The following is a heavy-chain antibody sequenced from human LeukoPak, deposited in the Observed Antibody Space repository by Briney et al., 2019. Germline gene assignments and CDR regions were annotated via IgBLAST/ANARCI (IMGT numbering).Heavy chain of an antibody. Sequence: ASVKVSCKASGYTFTSYAMNWVRQAPGQGLEWMGWINTNTGNPTYAQGFTGRFVLSLDTSVSTAYLQISSLKAEDTAVYYCARDWRESIAVAFFDYWGQGTLVTVSS. CDR1: GYTFTSYA. CDR2: INTNTGNP. V-gene: IGHV7-4-1*02. CDR3: ARDWRESIAVAFFDY. D-gene: IGHD6-19*01. J-gene: IGHJ4*02.